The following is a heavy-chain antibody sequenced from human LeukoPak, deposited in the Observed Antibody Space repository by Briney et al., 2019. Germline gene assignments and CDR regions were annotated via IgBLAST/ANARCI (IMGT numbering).Heavy chain of an antibody. CDR3: ARAPIQLLFFDY. V-gene: IGHV4-34*01. CDR1: GGSFSGYY. D-gene: IGHD5-18*01. Sequence: KTSETLSLTCAVYGGSFSGYYWSWIRQPPGKGLEWIGEINHSGSTNYNPSLKSRVTISVDTSKNQFSLKLSSVTAADTAVYYCARAPIQLLFFDYWGQGTLVTVSS. CDR2: INHSGST. J-gene: IGHJ4*02.